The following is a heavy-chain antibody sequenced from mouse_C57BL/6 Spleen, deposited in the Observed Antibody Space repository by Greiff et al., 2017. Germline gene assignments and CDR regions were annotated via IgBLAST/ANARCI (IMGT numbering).Heavy chain of an antibody. CDR1: GYTFTDYE. V-gene: IGHV1-15*01. J-gene: IGHJ4*01. CDR2: IDPETGGT. CDR3: TRWYYYGSSFRDYAMDY. Sequence: VQLQESGAELVRPGASVTLSCKASGYTFTDYEMHWVKQTPVHGLEWIGAIDPETGGTAYNQKFKGKAILTADKSSSTAYMELRSLTSEDSAVYDCTRWYYYGSSFRDYAMDYWGQGTSVTVSS. D-gene: IGHD1-1*01.